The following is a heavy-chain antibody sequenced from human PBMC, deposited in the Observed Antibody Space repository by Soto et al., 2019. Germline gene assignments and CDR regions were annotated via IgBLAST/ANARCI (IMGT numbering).Heavy chain of an antibody. J-gene: IGHJ4*02. CDR2: IWYDGSNK. V-gene: IGHV3-33*01. CDR1: GFTFSSYG. Sequence: GGSLRLSCAASGFTFSSYGMHWVRQAPGKGLEWVAVIWYDGSNKYYADSVKGRFTISRDNSKNTLYLQMNSLRAEDTAVYYCARDLPEPDYAVSGVGYYFDYWGQGTLVTVSS. CDR3: ARDLPEPDYAVSGVGYYFDY. D-gene: IGHD4-17*01.